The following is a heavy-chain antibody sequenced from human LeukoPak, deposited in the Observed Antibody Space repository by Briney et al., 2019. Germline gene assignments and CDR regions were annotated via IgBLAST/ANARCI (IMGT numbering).Heavy chain of an antibody. CDR3: AKDISGSGSYYFDF. Sequence: PGGSLRLSCTGSGFTFDDYSMHWGREAPGEGLGGVSAISWNSGKIGYADSVKGRFTISRDNAQNSLHLQMNSLRAEDTALYYCAKDISGSGSYYFDFWGQGTLVTVSS. D-gene: IGHD1-26*01. J-gene: IGHJ4*02. CDR2: ISWNSGKI. CDR1: GFTFDDYS. V-gene: IGHV3-9*01.